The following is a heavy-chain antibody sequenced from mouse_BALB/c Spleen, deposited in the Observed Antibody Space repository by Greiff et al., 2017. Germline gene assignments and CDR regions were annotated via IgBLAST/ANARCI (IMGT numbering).Heavy chain of an antibody. J-gene: IGHJ4*01. CDR1: GYTFTSYT. Sequence: QVQLKESAAELARPGASVKMSCKASGYTFTSYTMHWVKQRPGQGLEWIGYINPSSGYTEYNQKFKDKTTLTADKSSSTAYMQLSSLTSEDSAVYYCAREGGKGYYAMDYWGQGTSVTVSS. CDR3: AREGGKGYYAMDY. V-gene: IGHV1-4*02. CDR2: INPSSGYT. D-gene: IGHD1-1*02.